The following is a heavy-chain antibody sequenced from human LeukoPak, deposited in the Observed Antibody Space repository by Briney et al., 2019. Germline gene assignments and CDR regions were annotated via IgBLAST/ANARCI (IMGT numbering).Heavy chain of an antibody. CDR2: ICYSGST. CDR1: GGSISSGGYY. V-gene: IGHV4-31*03. Sequence: SQTLSLTCTVSGGSISSGGYYWSWIRQHPGKGLEWIGYICYSGSTHYNPSLKSRVTISVDTSKNQFSLKLSSVTAADTAVYYCARSYYDILTGDAFDIWGQGTMVTVSS. CDR3: ARSYYDILTGDAFDI. D-gene: IGHD3-9*01. J-gene: IGHJ3*02.